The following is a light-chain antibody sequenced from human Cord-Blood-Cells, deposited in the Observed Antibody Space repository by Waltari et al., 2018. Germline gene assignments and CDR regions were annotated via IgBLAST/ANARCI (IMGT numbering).Light chain of an antibody. Sequence: DIQMTQSPSSLSASVGDRVTITCRASQSISSYLNWYQQKPGKAPKLLIHAASSLQRGVPSRFSGSGSGTDFTLTISSLQPEDFATYYCQQSYSTPYTFGQGTKLEIK. V-gene: IGKV1-39*01. J-gene: IGKJ2*01. CDR2: AAS. CDR3: QQSYSTPYT. CDR1: QSISSY.